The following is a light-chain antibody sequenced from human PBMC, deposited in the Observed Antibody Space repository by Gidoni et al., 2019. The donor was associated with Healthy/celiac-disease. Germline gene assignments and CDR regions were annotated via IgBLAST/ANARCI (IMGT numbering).Light chain of an antibody. Sequence: DIQMTQSPSSLSASVGDRVTITCRASQSISSYLNWYQQKPGKAPKLLIYAASSLQSGVPSRLSGSGSGTDCTLTISSLQPEDFATYYCQQSYSTPITFGQGTRREIK. V-gene: IGKV1-39*01. J-gene: IGKJ5*01. CDR3: QQSYSTPIT. CDR2: AAS. CDR1: QSISSY.